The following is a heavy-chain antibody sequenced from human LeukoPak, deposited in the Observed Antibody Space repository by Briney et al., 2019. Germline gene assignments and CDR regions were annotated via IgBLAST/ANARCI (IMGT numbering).Heavy chain of an antibody. J-gene: IGHJ6*02. CDR2: LYSSGNT. D-gene: IGHD3-10*01. CDR1: GFTVSSSY. CDR3: AAYGSGIPYGMDV. Sequence: GGSLRLSCAASGFTVSSSYMSWVRQAPGKGLEWVSVLYSSGNTYYADSVKGRFTISRDNSKDTLYLQMNSLRAGDTAVYYCAAYGSGIPYGMDVWGQGTTVTVSS. V-gene: IGHV3-53*01.